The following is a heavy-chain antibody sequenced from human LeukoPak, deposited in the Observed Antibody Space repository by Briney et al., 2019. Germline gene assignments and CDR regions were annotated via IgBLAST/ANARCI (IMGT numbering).Heavy chain of an antibody. D-gene: IGHD2-2*02. CDR1: GFTFSSYG. Sequence: GGSLRLSCAASGFTFSSYGMHWVRQAPGKGLEWVAVISYDGSNKYYADSVKGRFTISRDNSKNTLYLQMNSLRAEDTAVYYCAKHHIGYCSSTSCYTDHYYYYGMDVWGQGTTVTVS. CDR2: ISYDGSNK. V-gene: IGHV3-30*18. CDR3: AKHHIGYCSSTSCYTDHYYYYGMDV. J-gene: IGHJ6*02.